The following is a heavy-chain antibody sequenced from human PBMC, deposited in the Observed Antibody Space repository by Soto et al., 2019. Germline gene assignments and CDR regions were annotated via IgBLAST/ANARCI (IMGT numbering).Heavy chain of an antibody. CDR3: VITPGNGYHWYFDY. CDR2: IYYSGTT. CDR1: GDSIRDGSYY. V-gene: IGHV4-61*01. J-gene: IGHJ4*01. D-gene: IGHD5-12*01. Sequence: PSETLSLTCTVSGDSIRDGSYYWSWIRQPPGKGLEWIGYIYYSGTTNYNPSLKSRVTISVDTSRNQFSLRLGSVTAADTAVYYCVITPGNGYHWYFDYWGKGTLVPVSS.